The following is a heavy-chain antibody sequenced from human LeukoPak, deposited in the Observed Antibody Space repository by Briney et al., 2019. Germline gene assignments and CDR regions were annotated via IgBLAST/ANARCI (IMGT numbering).Heavy chain of an antibody. V-gene: IGHV1-18*01. J-gene: IGHJ4*02. CDR1: GYTFTSYD. CDR3: ARVYSSAFDH. CDR2: ISAFNGYT. D-gene: IGHD3-10*01. Sequence: ASMKVSCKASGYTFTSYDIVWVRQAPGQGLEWMGWISAFNGYTNNAQKVQGRVTMTTDTSTSTAYMELRSLTSDDTAMYYCARVYSSAFDHWGQGTLVTVTS.